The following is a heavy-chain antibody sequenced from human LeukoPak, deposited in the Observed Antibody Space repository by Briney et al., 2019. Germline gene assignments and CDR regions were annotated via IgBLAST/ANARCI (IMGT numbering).Heavy chain of an antibody. Sequence: GRSLRLSCAASGFTFSSYGMHWVRQAPGKGLEWVANIKQDGSEKYYVDSVKGRFTISRDNAKNSLYLQMSSLRAEDTAVYYCARDLSNHDDYWGQGTLVTVSS. CDR2: IKQDGSEK. V-gene: IGHV3-7*01. CDR1: GFTFSSYG. CDR3: ARDLSNHDDY. J-gene: IGHJ4*02. D-gene: IGHD1-14*01.